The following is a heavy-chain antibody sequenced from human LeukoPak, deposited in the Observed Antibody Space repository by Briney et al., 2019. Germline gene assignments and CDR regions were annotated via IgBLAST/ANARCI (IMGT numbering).Heavy chain of an antibody. J-gene: IGHJ4*02. D-gene: IGHD3-10*01. Sequence: SETLSLTCTVSGGSISGSGFHWGWLRQPPGTGLEWIGSISYSGSPYHNPSLKSRVTTSVDTSKNQFSLKLTSVTAADTAVYYCARDYYDSGSYYNEYFFDSWGQGTLVTVSS. CDR3: ARDYYDSGSYYNEYFFDS. CDR2: ISYSGSP. CDR1: GGSISGSGFH. V-gene: IGHV4-39*07.